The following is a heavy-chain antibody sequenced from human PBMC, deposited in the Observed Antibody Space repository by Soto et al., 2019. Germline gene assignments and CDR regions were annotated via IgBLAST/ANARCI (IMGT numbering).Heavy chain of an antibody. D-gene: IGHD2-8*01. CDR2: IYTSGNT. J-gene: IGHJ4*02. Sequence: SETLSLTCTVSGGSISSYYWSWIRQPAGKGLEWIGRIYTSGNTNYNPSLKSRVTMSVDTSKNQFSLKLTSVTAADTAVYYCATFREGYCTNGVCYTGGLDYWGQGTLVTSPQ. V-gene: IGHV4-4*07. CDR3: ATFREGYCTNGVCYTGGLDY. CDR1: GGSISSYY.